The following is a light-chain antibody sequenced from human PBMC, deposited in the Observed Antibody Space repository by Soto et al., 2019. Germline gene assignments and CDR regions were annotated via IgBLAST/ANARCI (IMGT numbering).Light chain of an antibody. J-gene: IGKJ5*01. CDR2: WAS. CDR3: QQYYDPPVT. Sequence: DIVMTQSPDSLAVSLGERATINCKSSQSLLFISNQKNYLAWYQQKPGQPPKLLIYWASTRESGVPDRFIGSGSGTDFTLTICSLQAEDVAVYYCQQYYDPPVTFGQGTRLEIK. V-gene: IGKV4-1*01. CDR1: QSLLFISNQKNY.